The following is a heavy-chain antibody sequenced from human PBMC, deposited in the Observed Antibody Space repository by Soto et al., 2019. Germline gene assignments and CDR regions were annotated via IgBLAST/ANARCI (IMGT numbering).Heavy chain of an antibody. CDR2: ISYDGSNK. CDR3: ANNLPGDNAFDI. D-gene: IGHD3-10*01. V-gene: IGHV3-30*18. CDR1: GFTFSSYG. J-gene: IGHJ3*02. Sequence: GGSLRLSCAASGFTFSSYGMHWVRQAPGKGLEWVAVISYDGSNKYYADSVKGRFTISRDNSKNTLYLQMNSLRAEDTAVYYCANNLPGDNAFDIGGQGTMVTVSS.